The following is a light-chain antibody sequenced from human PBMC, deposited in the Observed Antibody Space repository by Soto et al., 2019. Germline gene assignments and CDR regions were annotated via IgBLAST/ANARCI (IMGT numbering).Light chain of an antibody. CDR2: DVT. Sequence: QSALTQPASVSGSPGQSITISCTGTSGDVGAYNFVSWYQQHPGKAPKLMVYDVTNRPSGISNRFSGAKSGDTASLTISGLQPEDEATYYCSSYTRSSTYVFGTGTKLTVL. J-gene: IGLJ1*01. V-gene: IGLV2-14*03. CDR3: SSYTRSSTYV. CDR1: SGDVGAYNF.